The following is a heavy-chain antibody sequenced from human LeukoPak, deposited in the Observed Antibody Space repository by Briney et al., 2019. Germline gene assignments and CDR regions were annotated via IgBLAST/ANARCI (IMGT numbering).Heavy chain of an antibody. CDR3: ATDPGYCSSTSCYPYGMDV. D-gene: IGHD2-2*03. CDR1: GYTLTELS. V-gene: IGHV1-24*01. J-gene: IGHJ6*04. Sequence: GASVKVSCKVSGYTLTELSMHWVRQAPGKGLEWMGGFDPEDGETIYAQKFQGRVTMTEDTSTDTAYMELSSLRSEDTAVYYCATDPGYCSSTSCYPYGMDVWGKGPRSPSPQ. CDR2: FDPEDGET.